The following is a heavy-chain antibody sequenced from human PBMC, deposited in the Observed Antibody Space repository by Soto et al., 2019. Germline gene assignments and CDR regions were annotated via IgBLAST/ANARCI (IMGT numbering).Heavy chain of an antibody. Sequence: ETLSLTCTVSGGSVSSGSYYWSWIRQPPGKGLEWIGYIYYSGSTNYNPSLKSRVTISVDTSKNQFSLKLSSVTAADTAVYYCARDNAWLALDYWGQGTLVTVSS. J-gene: IGHJ4*02. D-gene: IGHD6-19*01. CDR1: GGSVSSGSYY. CDR2: IYYSGST. CDR3: ARDNAWLALDY. V-gene: IGHV4-61*01.